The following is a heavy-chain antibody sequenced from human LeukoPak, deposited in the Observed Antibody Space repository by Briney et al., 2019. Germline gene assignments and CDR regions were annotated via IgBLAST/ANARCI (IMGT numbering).Heavy chain of an antibody. J-gene: IGHJ4*02. Sequence: ASVKVSCKASGYTFTSYGISWVRQAPGQGLEWMGWISAYNGNTNYAQKLQGRVTVTTDTSTSTAYMELRSLRSDDTAVYYCARDHYDSSGYSVPSEFDYWGQGTLVTVSS. D-gene: IGHD3-22*01. CDR3: ARDHYDSSGYSVPSEFDY. CDR1: GYTFTSYG. CDR2: ISAYNGNT. V-gene: IGHV1-18*01.